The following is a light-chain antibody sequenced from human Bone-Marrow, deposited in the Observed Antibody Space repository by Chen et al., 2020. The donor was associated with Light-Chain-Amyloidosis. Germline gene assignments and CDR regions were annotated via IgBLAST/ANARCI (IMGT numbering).Light chain of an antibody. CDR2: DVT. CDR3: SSYTSSSTQV. Sequence: QSALTQPASVSGSPGQSITIPSTGTSSDVGGYTYVSWYQQHPGKVPKLMIFDVTNRPSGVSNRFSGSKSGNTASLTISGLQADDEADYYCSSYTSSSTQVFGGGTKLTVL. J-gene: IGLJ2*01. V-gene: IGLV2-14*03. CDR1: SSDVGGYTY.